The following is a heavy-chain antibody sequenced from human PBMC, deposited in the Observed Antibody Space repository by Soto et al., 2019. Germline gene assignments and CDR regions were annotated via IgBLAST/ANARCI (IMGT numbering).Heavy chain of an antibody. CDR3: ARGPYYYDSSGYYTY. Sequence: ASVKVSCKASGYTFTGYYIHWVRQAPGQGLEWMGWINPNSGGTNYAQKFQGWVTMTRDTSISTAYMELSRLRSDDTAVYYCARGPYYYDSSGYYTYWGQGTLVTVSS. CDR2: INPNSGGT. J-gene: IGHJ4*02. D-gene: IGHD3-22*01. CDR1: GYTFTGYY. V-gene: IGHV1-2*04.